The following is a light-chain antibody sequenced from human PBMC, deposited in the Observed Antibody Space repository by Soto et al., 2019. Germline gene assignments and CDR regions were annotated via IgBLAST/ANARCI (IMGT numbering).Light chain of an antibody. J-gene: IGKJ1*01. CDR3: QQYGSSPRSWT. V-gene: IGKV3-20*01. Sequence: EIVLTQSPGTLSLSPGERATLSCRASQSASGSYLAWYQQKPGQAPRLLIYGASSRATGIPDRFSGSGFVTDFTLTISSLEPEAFAVYYCQQYGSSPRSWTFGQGTKVEI. CDR2: GAS. CDR1: QSASGSY.